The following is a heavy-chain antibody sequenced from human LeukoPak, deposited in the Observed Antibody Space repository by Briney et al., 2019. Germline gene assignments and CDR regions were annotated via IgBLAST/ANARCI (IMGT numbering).Heavy chain of an antibody. V-gene: IGHV1-2*02. CDR3: ARVRVDRGYYYDSSGYYFDY. J-gene: IGHJ4*02. CDR1: GYTFTSYG. Sequence: ASVKVSCKASGYTFTSYGISWVRQAPGQGLEWMGWINPNSGGTNYAQKFQGGVTMTRDTSISTAYMELSRLRSDDTAVYYCARVRVDRGYYYDSSGYYFDYWGQGTLVTVSS. D-gene: IGHD3-22*01. CDR2: INPNSGGT.